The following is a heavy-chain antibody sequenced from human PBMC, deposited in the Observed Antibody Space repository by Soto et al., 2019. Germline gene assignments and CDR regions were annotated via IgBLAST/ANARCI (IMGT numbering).Heavy chain of an antibody. CDR2: ISSGSGT. CDR1: GFTFSSYS. J-gene: IGHJ4*02. CDR3: PKDGYADSVGRRFDF. Sequence: GGSLRLSCAASGFTFSSYSMNWVRQAPGKGLEWVSYISSGSGTYYADSVRGRFTISRDNFKNTLYLQMNSLRAEDTAVYYCPKDGYADSVGRRFDFWGPGTLVTVSS. V-gene: IGHV3-21*05. D-gene: IGHD4-17*01.